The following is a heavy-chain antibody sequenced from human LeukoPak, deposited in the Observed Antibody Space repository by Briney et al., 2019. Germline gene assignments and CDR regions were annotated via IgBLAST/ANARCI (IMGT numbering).Heavy chain of an antibody. J-gene: IGHJ4*02. Sequence: PSETLSLTCTVSGGSISSSNYCWGWIRQPPGKGLEWIGSIYYSGSTFYNPSLKSRVTISVDTSKNHFSLKLTSVTAADTAVYSCARNINYDIVTGHYPFYSGYFDYWGQGALVTVSS. CDR1: GGSISSSNYC. V-gene: IGHV4-39*02. CDR2: IYYSGST. CDR3: ARNINYDIVTGHYPFYSGYFDY. D-gene: IGHD3-9*01.